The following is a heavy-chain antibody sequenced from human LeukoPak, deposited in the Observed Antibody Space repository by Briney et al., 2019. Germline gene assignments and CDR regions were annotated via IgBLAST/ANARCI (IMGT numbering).Heavy chain of an antibody. CDR2: ISGSGGST. J-gene: IGHJ4*02. CDR3: AKEGRYCSSTSCPASGFDY. Sequence: GGSLRLSCAASGFTFSSYGMSWVRQAPGKGLEWVSAISGSGGSTYYADSAKGRFTISRDNSKNTLYLQMNSLRAEDTAVYYCAKEGRYCSSTSCPASGFDYWGQGTLVTVSS. D-gene: IGHD2-2*01. V-gene: IGHV3-23*01. CDR1: GFTFSSYG.